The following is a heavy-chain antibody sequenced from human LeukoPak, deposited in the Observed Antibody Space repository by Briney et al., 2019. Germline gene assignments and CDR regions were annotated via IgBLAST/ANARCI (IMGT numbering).Heavy chain of an antibody. V-gene: IGHV3-21*01. J-gene: IGHJ4*02. CDR2: ISSSSSYI. CDR3: ATPGVAARDY. D-gene: IGHD6-6*01. CDR1: GFTFSSYS. Sequence: GGSLRLSCAASGFTFSSYSMKWVRQAPGKGLEWVSSISSSSSYIYYADPVKGRFTISRDNAKNSLYLQMNSLRAEDTAVYYCATPGVAARDYWGQGTLVTVSS.